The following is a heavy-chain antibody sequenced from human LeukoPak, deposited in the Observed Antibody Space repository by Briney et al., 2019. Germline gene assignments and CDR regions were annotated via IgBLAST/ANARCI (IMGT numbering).Heavy chain of an antibody. D-gene: IGHD6-13*01. J-gene: IGHJ4*02. CDR1: GFTFSSYW. CDR3: ARSIAAAGTRQKGALYYFDY. V-gene: IGHV3-53*01. Sequence: GGSLRLSCAASGFTFSSYWMHWVRQAPGKGLEWVSVIYSGGSTYYADSVKGRFTISRDNSKNTLYLQMNSLRAEDTAVYYCARSIAAAGTRQKGALYYFDYWGQGTLVTVSS. CDR2: IYSGGST.